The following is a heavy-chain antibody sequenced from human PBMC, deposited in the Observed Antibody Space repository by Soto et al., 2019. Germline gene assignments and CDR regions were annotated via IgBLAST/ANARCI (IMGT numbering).Heavy chain of an antibody. CDR1: GFTFSSYA. Sequence: GGSLRLSCAASGFTFSSYAMTWVRQAPGKGLEWVSVISGSGGSTYFADSVKGRSTISRDNSKNTLYLQMSSLRAEDTALYYCAKEYGSSGYYPDYSGQRSLVSASS. CDR2: ISGSGGST. V-gene: IGHV3-23*01. J-gene: IGHJ4*02. D-gene: IGHD3-22*01. CDR3: AKEYGSSGYYPDY.